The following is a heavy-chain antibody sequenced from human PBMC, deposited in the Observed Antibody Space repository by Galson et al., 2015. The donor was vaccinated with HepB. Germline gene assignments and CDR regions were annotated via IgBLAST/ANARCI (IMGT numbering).Heavy chain of an antibody. Sequence: SLRLSCAASGFTFSSYGMHWVRQAPGKGLEWVAVISYDGSNKYYADSVKGRFTISRDNSKNTLYLQMNSLRAEDTAVYYCAKDPGWGIAAADHYYGMDVWGQGTTVTVSS. J-gene: IGHJ6*02. CDR1: GFTFSSYG. D-gene: IGHD6-13*01. V-gene: IGHV3-30*18. CDR2: ISYDGSNK. CDR3: AKDPGWGIAAADHYYGMDV.